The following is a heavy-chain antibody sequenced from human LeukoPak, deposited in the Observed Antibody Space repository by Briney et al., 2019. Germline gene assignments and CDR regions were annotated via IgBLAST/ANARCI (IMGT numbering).Heavy chain of an antibody. Sequence: ASVTVSCKASGGTFSSYAISWVRQAPGQGLEWMGGIIPIFGAANYAQKFQGRVTITTDESTSTAYMELSSLRSEDTAVYYCARGGSYPEGFDYWGQGTLVTVSS. V-gene: IGHV1-69*05. D-gene: IGHD1-26*01. CDR3: ARGGSYPEGFDY. CDR2: IIPIFGAA. CDR1: GGTFSSYA. J-gene: IGHJ4*02.